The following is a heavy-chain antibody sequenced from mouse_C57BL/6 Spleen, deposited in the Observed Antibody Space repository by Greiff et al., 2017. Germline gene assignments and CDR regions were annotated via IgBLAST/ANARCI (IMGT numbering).Heavy chain of an antibody. CDR3: ARADDGYIRWYFDV. J-gene: IGHJ1*03. V-gene: IGHV1-55*01. Sequence: QVQLQQPGAELVKPGASVKMSCKASGYTFTSYWITWVKQRPGQGLEWIGDIYPGSGSTNYNEKFKSKATLTVDTSSSPAYMQLSSLTSEDSAVYYCARADDGYIRWYFDVWGTGTTVTVSS. CDR2: IYPGSGST. CDR1: GYTFTSYW. D-gene: IGHD2-3*01.